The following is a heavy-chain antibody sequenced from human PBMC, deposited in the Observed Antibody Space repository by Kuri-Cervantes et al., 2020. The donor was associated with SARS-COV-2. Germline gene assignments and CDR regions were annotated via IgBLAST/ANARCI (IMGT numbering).Heavy chain of an antibody. J-gene: IGHJ5*01. D-gene: IGHD4-17*01. CDR2: INPNSGGT. CDR3: ARTGTVTTEGWFDS. Sequence: SVKVSCKATGYTFTGYYMHCVRQAPGQGLEWMGWINPNSGGTNYAQKFQGRVTMTRDTSISTAYMELSRLRSDDTAVYYCARTGTVTTEGWFDSWGQGTLVTVSS. V-gene: IGHV1-2*02. CDR1: GYTFTGYY.